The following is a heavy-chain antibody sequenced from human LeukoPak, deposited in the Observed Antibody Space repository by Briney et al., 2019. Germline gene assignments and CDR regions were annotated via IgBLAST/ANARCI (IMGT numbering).Heavy chain of an antibody. Sequence: GGSLRLSCAAAGFTFSSSSLNRVRQAPGKGLEWVSYISSSSSTIYYADSVKGRFTISRDNAKISLYLQMNSLRVEDTAVYYCATDRKVGTWDPRFDYWGQGTLVTVSS. CDR2: ISSSSSTI. CDR1: GFTFSSSS. J-gene: IGHJ4*02. V-gene: IGHV3-48*04. D-gene: IGHD4-23*01. CDR3: ATDRKVGTWDPRFDY.